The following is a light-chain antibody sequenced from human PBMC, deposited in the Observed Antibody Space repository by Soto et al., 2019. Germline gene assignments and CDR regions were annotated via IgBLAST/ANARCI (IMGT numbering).Light chain of an antibody. J-gene: IGKJ5*01. V-gene: IGKV3-11*01. CDR1: QSVSRY. Sequence: EIVLTQSPATLSLSPGERATLSCRASQSVSRYLAWYQQKPGQSPRLLIYDASNRTTGIPARFSGSGSGTDCTLTIRSLEPEDIAVYYSQQRSNWPLTFGRGTRLEIK. CDR2: DAS. CDR3: QQRSNWPLT.